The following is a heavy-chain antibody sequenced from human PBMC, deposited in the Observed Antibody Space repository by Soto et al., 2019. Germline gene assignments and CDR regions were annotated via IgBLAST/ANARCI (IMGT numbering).Heavy chain of an antibody. CDR2: ISSSSSYI. D-gene: IGHD6-6*01. CDR3: ARAPATSIPALYYYYYMDV. CDR1: GFTFSSYS. V-gene: IGHV3-21*01. Sequence: GGSLRLSCAASGFTFSSYSMNWVRQAPGKGLEWVSSISSSSSYIYYADSVKGRFTISRDNAKNSLYLQMNSLRAEDTAVYYCARAPATSIPALYYYYYMDVWGKGTTVTVSS. J-gene: IGHJ6*03.